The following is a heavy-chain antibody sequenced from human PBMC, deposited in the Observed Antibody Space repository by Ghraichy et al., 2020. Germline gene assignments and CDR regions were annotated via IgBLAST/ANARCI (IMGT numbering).Heavy chain of an antibody. V-gene: IGHV3-23*01. CDR3: AKLPPSRSGWYSYGY. J-gene: IGHJ4*02. CDR1: GFTFSSYA. Sequence: LSLTCAASGFTFSSYAMSWVRQAPGKGLEWVSAISGSGGSTYYADSVKGRFTISRDNSKNTLYLQMNSLRAEDTAVYYCAKLPPSRSGWYSYGYWGQGTLVTVAS. D-gene: IGHD6-19*01. CDR2: ISGSGGST.